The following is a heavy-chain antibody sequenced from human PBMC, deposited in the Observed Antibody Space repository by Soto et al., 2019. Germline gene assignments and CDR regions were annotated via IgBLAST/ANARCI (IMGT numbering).Heavy chain of an antibody. CDR3: ARRFYPFSSAWDRGMFDY. D-gene: IGHD6-19*01. CDR1: GFSLSTSGVG. V-gene: IGHV2-5*02. Sequence: QITLKESGPTRVKPTQTLTLTCTFSGFSLSTSGVGVGWIRQPPGKALEWLAFIYWDDDKRYSPSLKSRLTITKDTSEKSVVLTMTNMDPVDTATYYCARRFYPFSSAWDRGMFDYWGQGTPVTVCS. CDR2: IYWDDDK. J-gene: IGHJ4*02.